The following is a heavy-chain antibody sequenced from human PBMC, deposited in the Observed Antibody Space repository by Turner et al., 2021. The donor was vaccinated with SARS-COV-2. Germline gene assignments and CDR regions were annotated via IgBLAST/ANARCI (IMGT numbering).Heavy chain of an antibody. D-gene: IGHD4-4*01. CDR3: AKQQGLYSNPMYYFDY. J-gene: IGHJ4*02. CDR1: GFTFSSYG. CDR2: TSYDGSNK. V-gene: IGHV3-30*18. Sequence: QVQLVESGSGVVQPGRSLRLYCAASGFTFSSYGMHWVRQAPGKGLEWVAVTSYDGSNKYYADSVKGRFTISRDYSKNTLYLQMNSLRAEDTAVYYCAKQQGLYSNPMYYFDYWGQGTLVTVSS.